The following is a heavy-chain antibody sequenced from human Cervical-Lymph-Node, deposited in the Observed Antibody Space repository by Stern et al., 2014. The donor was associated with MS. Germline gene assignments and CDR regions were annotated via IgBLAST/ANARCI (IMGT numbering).Heavy chain of an antibody. Sequence: QITLKESGPTLVKPTQTLTLTCALSGFSLNSAGVGVGWIRQPPGKALEWLAVIYLDDDKRHSPSLKTRLPITKDTSKNHVVLTLTNMDPVDTGTYYCAARGGFCGGGSCSSAGFDFWGQGTMVTVSS. CDR3: AARGGFCGGGSCSSAGFDF. V-gene: IGHV2-5*02. CDR2: IYLDDDK. D-gene: IGHD2-15*01. CDR1: GFSLNSAGVG. J-gene: IGHJ3*01.